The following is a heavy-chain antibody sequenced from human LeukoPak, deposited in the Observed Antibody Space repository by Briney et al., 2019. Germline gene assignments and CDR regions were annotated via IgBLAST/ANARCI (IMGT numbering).Heavy chain of an antibody. CDR2: ISGSSSTV. Sequence: GGSLRLSCAASGFTFNTYNMNWVRQAPGKGLQWVSYISGSSSTVFYSDSVKGRFTISRDNGKNSLYLQMNSLRAEDTAVYYCARDRRVDGMDVWGQGTTVIVSS. J-gene: IGHJ6*02. CDR3: ARDRRVDGMDV. CDR1: GFTFNTYN. D-gene: IGHD1-26*01. V-gene: IGHV3-48*01.